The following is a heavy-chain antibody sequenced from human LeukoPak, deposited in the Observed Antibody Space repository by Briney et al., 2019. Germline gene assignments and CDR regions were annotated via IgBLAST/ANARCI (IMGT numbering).Heavy chain of an antibody. CDR1: GFTFGSYR. CDR2: ISSSSSYI. V-gene: IGHV3-21*01. CDR3: ARDCSGGSCYAY. J-gene: IGHJ4*02. D-gene: IGHD2-15*01. Sequence: GGLLRLSRAANGFTFGSYRIHWVRQAPGKELEWVSSISSSSSYIYYADSVKGRFTISRDNAKNSLYLQMNSPRAGDTAVYYCARDCSGGSCYAYWGQGTLVTVSS.